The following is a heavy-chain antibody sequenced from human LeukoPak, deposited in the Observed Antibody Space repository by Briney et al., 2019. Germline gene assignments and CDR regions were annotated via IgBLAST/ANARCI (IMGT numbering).Heavy chain of an antibody. CDR3: VPSADYYYFDY. CDR2: INPKSGGT. J-gene: IGHJ4*02. Sequence: ASVKVSCKASGYTFTGYYMHWVRQAPGQGLEWMGWINPKSGGTNYAQKFQGRVTMTRDTSISTAYMELSSLSSDDTAVYYCVPSADYYYFDYWGQGTLVTVSS. D-gene: IGHD4/OR15-4a*01. CDR1: GYTFTGYY. V-gene: IGHV1-2*02.